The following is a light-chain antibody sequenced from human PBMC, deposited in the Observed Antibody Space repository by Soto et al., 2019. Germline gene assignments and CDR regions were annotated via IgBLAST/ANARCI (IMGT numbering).Light chain of an antibody. Sequence: EIAFTQTPATLSLSPGETATLSCRASEGVSRYVDWYQHKPGQAPRLLLYDASNSATGIPTRFSGSGSGTDFTLTISSLEPDDFAVYYCQQRSRTFGGGTKVEI. CDR2: DAS. CDR3: QQRSRT. CDR1: EGVSRY. J-gene: IGKJ4*01. V-gene: IGKV3-11*01.